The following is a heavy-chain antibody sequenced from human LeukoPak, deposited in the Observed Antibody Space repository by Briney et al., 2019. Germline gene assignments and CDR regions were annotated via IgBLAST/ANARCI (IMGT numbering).Heavy chain of an antibody. Sequence: SETLSLTCAVYGGSFSGYYWSWIRQPPGKGLEWIGEINHSGSTNYNPSLKSRVTISVDTSKNQLSLKLSSVTAADTAVYYCVAGDWGARDSFDLWGRGTMVTVSS. D-gene: IGHD2-21*02. V-gene: IGHV4-34*01. CDR1: GGSFSGYY. CDR3: VAGDWGARDSFDL. CDR2: INHSGST. J-gene: IGHJ3*01.